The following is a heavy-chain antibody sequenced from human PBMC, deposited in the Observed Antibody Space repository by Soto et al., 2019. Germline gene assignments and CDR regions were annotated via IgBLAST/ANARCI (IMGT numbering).Heavy chain of an antibody. D-gene: IGHD3-10*01. CDR1: GYTFTGYY. Sequence: QVQLVQSGAEVKKPGASVKVSCKASGYTFTGYYMHWVRQAPGQGLEWMGWINPNSGGTNYAQQFQGRVTMTRDTAISTAYMELSRRRSDDTDVYYCASWGRGPANWFDPWGQGTLVTVSS. CDR3: ASWGRGPANWFDP. J-gene: IGHJ5*02. CDR2: INPNSGGT. V-gene: IGHV1-2*02.